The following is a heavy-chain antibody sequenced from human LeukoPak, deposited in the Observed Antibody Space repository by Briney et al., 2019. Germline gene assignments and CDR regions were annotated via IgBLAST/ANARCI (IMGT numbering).Heavy chain of an antibody. J-gene: IGHJ6*02. Sequence: ASVKVSCKASGYTFTRYDINWVRQAPGQGLERLGWMYPNNGNTGYAQKFQGRVTVTRSTSIDTAYMELNTLTSDDTAAYYCARGFYYYGLDVWGQGTTVTVSS. CDR2: MYPNNGNT. CDR3: ARGFYYYGLDV. V-gene: IGHV1-8*01. CDR1: GYTFTRYD.